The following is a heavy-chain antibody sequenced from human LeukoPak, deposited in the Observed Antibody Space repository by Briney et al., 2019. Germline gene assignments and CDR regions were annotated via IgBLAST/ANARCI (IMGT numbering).Heavy chain of an antibody. D-gene: IGHD4-17*01. V-gene: IGHV4-61*02. Sequence: PSETLSLTCTVSGGSISSGSYSWSWIRQPAGRGLEWIGRIYTSGSTNYNPSLKSRVTISVDTSKNQFSLKLSSVTAADTAVYYCARDVGDYVVSAIQFDPWGQGTLVTVSS. CDR2: IYTSGST. CDR3: ARDVGDYVVSAIQFDP. J-gene: IGHJ5*02. CDR1: GGSISSGSYS.